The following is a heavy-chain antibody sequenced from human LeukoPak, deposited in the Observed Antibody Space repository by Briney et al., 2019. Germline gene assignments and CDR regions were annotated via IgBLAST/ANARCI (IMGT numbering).Heavy chain of an antibody. V-gene: IGHV3-30*04. Sequence: PGGSLRLSCAASGFTFSRYAMHWVRQAPGKGLEWVAVISYDGNNKYYADSVKGRFTISRDNSKNTLQLQVNSLRAEDTAVYYCAREAGSYYDSRGYYHGGYWGQGTLATVSS. CDR3: AREAGSYYDSRGYYHGGY. J-gene: IGHJ4*02. D-gene: IGHD3-22*01. CDR1: GFTFSRYA. CDR2: ISYDGNNK.